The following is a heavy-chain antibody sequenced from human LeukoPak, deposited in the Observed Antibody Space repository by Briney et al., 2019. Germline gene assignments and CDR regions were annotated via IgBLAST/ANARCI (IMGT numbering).Heavy chain of an antibody. D-gene: IGHD2-21*02. CDR3: ARTRLRGDPFDD. CDR1: DDSMSSCGYY. Sequence: SQTLSLTCTVSDDSMSSCGYYWSWIRQHPGKGLEWIGYIFSTGNTYYNPSLKSRLTISVDTSKNRFSLQLSFVTAADTAVYYCARTRLRGDPFDDWGQGTMVTVSS. CDR2: IFSTGNT. J-gene: IGHJ4*02. V-gene: IGHV4-31*03.